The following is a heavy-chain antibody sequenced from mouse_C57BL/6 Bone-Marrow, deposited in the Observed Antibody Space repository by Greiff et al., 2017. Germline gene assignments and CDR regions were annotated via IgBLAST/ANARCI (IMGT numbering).Heavy chain of an antibody. CDR3: GHQLYAMDY. J-gene: IGHJ4*01. D-gene: IGHD3-3*01. Sequence: EVQLQQSGPELVKPGASVKISCKASGYTFTDYYMNWVKQSHGKSLEWIGDINPNNGGTSYNQKVKGKATLTVDKSSSTAYMELRSLTSEDSAVYYCGHQLYAMDYWGQGTSVTVSS. CDR1: GYTFTDYY. V-gene: IGHV1-26*01. CDR2: INPNNGGT.